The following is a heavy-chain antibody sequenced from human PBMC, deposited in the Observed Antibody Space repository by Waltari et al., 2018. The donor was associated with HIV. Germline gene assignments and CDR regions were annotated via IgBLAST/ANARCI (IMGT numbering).Heavy chain of an antibody. J-gene: IGHJ4*02. CDR1: GGSISSSSYY. CDR3: ARHAYDSSGYYAFTFDY. D-gene: IGHD3-22*01. V-gene: IGHV4-39*01. CDR2: IYYSGSA. Sequence: QLQLQESGPGLVKPSETLSLTCTVSGGSISSSSYYWGWIRQPPGKGLEWIGSIYYSGSAYYNPALKSRFTISVAPTKNQFSLKLSSVTAADTAVYYCARHAYDSSGYYAFTFDYWGQGTLVTVSS.